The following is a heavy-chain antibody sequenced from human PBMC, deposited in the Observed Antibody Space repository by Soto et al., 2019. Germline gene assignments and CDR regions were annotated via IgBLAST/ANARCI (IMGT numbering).Heavy chain of an antibody. D-gene: IGHD2-15*01. CDR1: GYDFNSYD. CDR2: ISGYNGNT. Sequence: QAQLMQSGGEVKRPGASVRVSCKVSGYDFNSYDITWVRQAPGRGLEWMGWISGYNGNTDYAQRFQGRVTLTVDTPTSTAYMELRSLTSDDTAVYFCARGTVVVKPYFYMDVWGVGTTVTVSS. J-gene: IGHJ6*03. V-gene: IGHV1-18*04. CDR3: ARGTVVVKPYFYMDV.